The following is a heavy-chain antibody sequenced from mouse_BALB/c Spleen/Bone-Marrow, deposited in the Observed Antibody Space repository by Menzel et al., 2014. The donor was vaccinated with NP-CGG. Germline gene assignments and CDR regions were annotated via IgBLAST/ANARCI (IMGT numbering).Heavy chain of an antibody. V-gene: IGHV1-5*01. CDR2: IYPGNSDT. Sequence: VQLQQSGTVLARPGAAVKMSCKASGYTFXSYWMHWVKQRPGQGLKWIGTIYPGNSDTTYNQKFKGKAKLTAVTSTSTAYMELSSLTNEDSAVYYCTTLARSDFDYWGQGTTLTVSS. CDR3: TTLARSDFDY. J-gene: IGHJ2*01. CDR1: GYTFXSYW. D-gene: IGHD3-1*01.